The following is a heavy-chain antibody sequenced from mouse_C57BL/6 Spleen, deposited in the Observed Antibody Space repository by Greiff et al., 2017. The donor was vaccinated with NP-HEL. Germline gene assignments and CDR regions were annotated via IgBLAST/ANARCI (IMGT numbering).Heavy chain of an antibody. CDR2: ISDGGSYT. D-gene: IGHD1-1*01. J-gene: IGHJ2*01. CDR1: GFTFSSYA. CDR3: ARDRSSSLYYFDY. Sequence: EVKLVESGGGLVKPGGSLKLSCAASGFTFSSYAMSWVRQTPEKRLEWVATISDGGSYTYYPDNVKGRFTISRDNAKNNLYLQMSHLKSEDTAMYYCARDRSSSLYYFDYWGQGTTLTVSS. V-gene: IGHV5-4*01.